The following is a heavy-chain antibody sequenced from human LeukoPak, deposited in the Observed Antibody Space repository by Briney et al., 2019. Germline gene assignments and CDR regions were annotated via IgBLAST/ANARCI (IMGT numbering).Heavy chain of an antibody. V-gene: IGHV4-34*01. CDR2: INHSGGT. CDR1: GGSFSGYY. CDR3: AGRRGYSYGYLGY. D-gene: IGHD5-18*01. J-gene: IGHJ4*02. Sequence: SETLSLTCAVYGGSFSGYYWSWIRQPPGKGLEWIGEINHSGGTNYNPSLKSRVTISVDTSKNQFSLKLSSVTAADTAVYYCAGRRGYSYGYLGYWGQGTLVTVSS.